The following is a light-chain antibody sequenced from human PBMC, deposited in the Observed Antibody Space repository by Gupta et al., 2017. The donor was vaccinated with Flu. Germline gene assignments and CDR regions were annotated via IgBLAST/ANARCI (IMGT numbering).Light chain of an antibody. J-gene: IGLJ2*01. Sequence: SYVLTQPPSVSVAPGQTARITCGENNIGSKSVPWYQQRPGQAPVLVVYDESGRPSGIPERFSGSNSGNTATLTISRVEAGDEADYYCQVWDSSSDQVVLGGGTKLTVL. CDR1: NIGSKS. CDR3: QVWDSSSDQVV. V-gene: IGLV3-21*02. CDR2: DES.